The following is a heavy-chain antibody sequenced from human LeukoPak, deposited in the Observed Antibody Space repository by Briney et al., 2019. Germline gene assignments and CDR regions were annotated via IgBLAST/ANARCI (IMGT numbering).Heavy chain of an antibody. V-gene: IGHV4-59*08. CDR2: IYYSGST. CDR3: ARLNMVRGVKNYYYGMDV. CDR1: GGSISSYY. Sequence: PSETLSLTCTVSGGSISSYYWSWIRQPPGKGLEWIGYIYYSGSTNYNPSLKSRLTITVNTSKTQFSLKLSSVTAADTAVYYCARLNMVRGVKNYYYGMDVWGQGTTVTVSS. J-gene: IGHJ6*02. D-gene: IGHD3-10*01.